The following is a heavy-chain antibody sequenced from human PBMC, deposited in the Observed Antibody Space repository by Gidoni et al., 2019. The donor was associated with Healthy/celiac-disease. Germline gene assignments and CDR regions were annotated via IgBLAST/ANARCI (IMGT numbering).Heavy chain of an antibody. D-gene: IGHD3-9*01. J-gene: IGHJ3*02. V-gene: IGHV4-39*01. CDR1: GGSISSRSYY. CDR2: IYYSGST. CDR3: ARQCGNYDILTGYYRGAAFDI. Sequence: QLQLQESGPGLVKPSETLSLTCTVSGGSISSRSYYWGWIRQPPGKGLEWIGSIYYSGSTYYNPSLKSRVTISVDTSKNQFSLKLSSVTAADTAVYYCARQCGNYDILTGYYRGAAFDIWGQGTMVTVSS.